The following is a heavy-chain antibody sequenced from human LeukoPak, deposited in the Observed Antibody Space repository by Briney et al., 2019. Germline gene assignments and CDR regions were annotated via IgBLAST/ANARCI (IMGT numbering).Heavy chain of an antibody. V-gene: IGHV4-39*07. CDR2: IYYSGST. Sequence: PSETLSLTCTVSGGSISSSSYYWGWIRQPPGKGLEWIGSIYYSGSTYHNPSLKSRVTISVDTSKNQFSLKLSSVTAADTAVYYCASEAARSPNYLGNWFDPWGQGTLVTVSS. D-gene: IGHD6-6*01. J-gene: IGHJ5*02. CDR1: GGSISSSSYY. CDR3: ASEAARSPNYLGNWFDP.